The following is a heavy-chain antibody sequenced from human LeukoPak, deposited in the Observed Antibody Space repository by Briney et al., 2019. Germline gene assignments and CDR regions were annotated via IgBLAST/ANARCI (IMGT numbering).Heavy chain of an antibody. CDR2: ISYDGSNK. CDR1: GFTFSSYG. Sequence: GGCLGLSCAASGFTFSSYGMRWVRQAPGKGLEWVAVISYDGSNKYYADSVKGRFTISRDNSKNTLYLQMNSLRAEDTAVYYCAKGGYNYAFDYWGQGTLVTVSS. V-gene: IGHV3-30*18. J-gene: IGHJ4*02. CDR3: AKGGYNYAFDY. D-gene: IGHD5-24*01.